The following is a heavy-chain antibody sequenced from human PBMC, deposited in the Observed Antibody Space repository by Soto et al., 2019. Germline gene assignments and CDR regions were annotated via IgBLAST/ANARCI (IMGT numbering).Heavy chain of an antibody. J-gene: IGHJ4*02. CDR3: ARAAFGGDFDY. CDR2: IYYSGST. CDR1: GGSISSSSYY. Sequence: PSETLSLTCTVSGGSISSSSYYWGWIRQPPGKGLEWIGSIYYSGSTYYNPSLKSRVTISVDTSKNQFSLKLSSVTAADTAVYYCARAAFGGDFDYWGRGTLVTVSS. D-gene: IGHD2-21*01. V-gene: IGHV4-39*07.